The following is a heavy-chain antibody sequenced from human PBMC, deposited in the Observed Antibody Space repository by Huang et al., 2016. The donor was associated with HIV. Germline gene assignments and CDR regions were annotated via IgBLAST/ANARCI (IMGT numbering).Heavy chain of an antibody. CDR2: IRFDGNKK. J-gene: IGHJ4*02. Sequence: QVRLVESGGDVVQPGGSLTLSCEASGFTFSTFGMHWVRQAPGKGLEGVAHIRFDGNKKVYEESLKGRFTIFRENSKNTVYLEMNSLTGEDTAMYFCAKGGAGYHNGPEYWGQGTQVIVS. CDR1: GFTFSTFG. CDR3: AKGGAGYHNGPEY. V-gene: IGHV3-30*02. D-gene: IGHD2-8*01.